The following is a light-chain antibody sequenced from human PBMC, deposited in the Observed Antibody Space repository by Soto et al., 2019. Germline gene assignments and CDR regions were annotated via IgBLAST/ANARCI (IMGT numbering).Light chain of an antibody. Sequence: QSVLTQPASVSGSRGQSITISCTGTSSDVGAYNFVSWYQQHPGKPPKLMIFDVSRRPSGVSDRLSGSKSGNTASLTISGLQAEDEGDYYCSSYTSSSTHVFGSGTKLTVL. J-gene: IGLJ1*01. CDR3: SSYTSSSTHV. V-gene: IGLV2-14*03. CDR1: SSDVGAYNF. CDR2: DVS.